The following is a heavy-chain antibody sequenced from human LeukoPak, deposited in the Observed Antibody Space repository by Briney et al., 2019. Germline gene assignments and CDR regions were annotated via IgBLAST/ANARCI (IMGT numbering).Heavy chain of an antibody. D-gene: IGHD4-23*01. V-gene: IGHV4-39*01. CDR2: IYYSGST. CDR1: GGSISSSSYY. CDR3: ARHRGVVTHAFDI. Sequence: SETLSLTCTVSGGSISSSSYYWGWIRQPPGKGLEWIGSIYYSGSTNYNPSLKSRVTISVDTSKNQFSLKLSSVTAADTAVYYCARHRGVVTHAFDIWGQGTMVTVSS. J-gene: IGHJ3*02.